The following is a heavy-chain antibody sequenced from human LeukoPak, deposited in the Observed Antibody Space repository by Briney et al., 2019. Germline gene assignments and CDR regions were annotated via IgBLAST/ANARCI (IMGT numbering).Heavy chain of an antibody. V-gene: IGHV3-7*01. CDR3: MRDGTAPGLYFDL. J-gene: IGHJ4*01. D-gene: IGHD6-13*01. CDR2: IRQDGSEK. CDR1: GFTLSDFW. Sequence: PGGSLRLSCAVSGFTLSDFWMNWVRQAPGKGLEWVASIRQDGSEKTYVDSVKGRFTISRDNTKNSLFLQMNSLRAEDTAVYYCMRDGTAPGLYFDLWGQGTLVTVSS.